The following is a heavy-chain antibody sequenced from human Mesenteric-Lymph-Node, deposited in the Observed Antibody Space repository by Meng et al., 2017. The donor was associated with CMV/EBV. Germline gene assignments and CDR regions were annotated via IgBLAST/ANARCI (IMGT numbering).Heavy chain of an antibody. CDR3: ARDPVVADY. J-gene: IGHJ4*02. CDR1: GFTFSSYS. Sequence: GESLKISCAASGFTFSSYSMNWVRQAPGKGLEWVSYISSSGSTIYYADSVKGRFTISRDNAKNSLYLQMNSLRAEDTAVYYCARDPVVADYWGQGTLVTVSS. CDR2: ISSSGSTI. V-gene: IGHV3-48*04. D-gene: IGHD2-21*01.